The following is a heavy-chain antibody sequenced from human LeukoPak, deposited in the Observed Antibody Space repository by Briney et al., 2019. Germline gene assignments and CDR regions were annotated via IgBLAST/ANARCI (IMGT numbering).Heavy chain of an antibody. CDR3: ARVRVATRIGPYSSQLDP. CDR2: INPNSGGT. Sequence: GASVKVSCKASGYTFTGYYMHWVRQAPGQGLEWMGRINPNSGGTNYAQKFQGRVTMTRDTSISTAHMELSRLRSDDTAVYYCARVRVATRIGPYSSQLDPWGQGTLVTVSS. D-gene: IGHD6-13*01. J-gene: IGHJ5*02. CDR1: GYTFTGYY. V-gene: IGHV1-2*06.